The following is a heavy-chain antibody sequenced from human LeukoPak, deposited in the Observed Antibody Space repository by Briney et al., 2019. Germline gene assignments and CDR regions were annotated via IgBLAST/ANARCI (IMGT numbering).Heavy chain of an antibody. CDR1: GGTFSSYA. CDR3: ATIFTYYDILTGQNWFDP. Sequence: SVKVSCKASGGTFSSYAISWVRQAPGQGLEWMGGIIPIFGTANYAQKFQGRVTMTEDTSTDTAYMELSSLRSEDTAVYYCATIFTYYDILTGQNWFDPWGQGTLVTVSS. D-gene: IGHD3-9*01. J-gene: IGHJ5*02. V-gene: IGHV1-69*06. CDR2: IIPIFGTA.